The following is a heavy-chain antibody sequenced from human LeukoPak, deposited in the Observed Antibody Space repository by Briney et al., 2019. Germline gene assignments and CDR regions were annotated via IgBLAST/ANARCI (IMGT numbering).Heavy chain of an antibody. J-gene: IGHJ6*03. D-gene: IGHD6-19*01. Sequence: GGSLRLSCAASGFTFSSYSMNWVRQAPGKGLEWVSSISSSSSYIYYADSVKGRFTISRDNAKNSLYLQMNSLRAEDTAVYYCARPPASSGWPYYYYMDVWGKGTTVTVSS. V-gene: IGHV3-21*01. CDR2: ISSSSSYI. CDR1: GFTFSSYS. CDR3: ARPPASSGWPYYYYMDV.